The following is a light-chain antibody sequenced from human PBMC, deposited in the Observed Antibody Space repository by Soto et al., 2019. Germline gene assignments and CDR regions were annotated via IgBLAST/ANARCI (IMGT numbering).Light chain of an antibody. CDR2: SNN. J-gene: IGLJ2*01. V-gene: IGLV1-44*01. CDR3: AVWDDSLNGV. CDR1: STNIGTNV. Sequence: QSVLTQPPSASGTPGQRVTISRSGSSTNIGTNVVNWYQHLPGAAPKLLIYSNNLRPSGVPDRFSGSKSGTSASLAISGLQSDDEADYYCAVWDDSLNGVFGGGTKLTVL.